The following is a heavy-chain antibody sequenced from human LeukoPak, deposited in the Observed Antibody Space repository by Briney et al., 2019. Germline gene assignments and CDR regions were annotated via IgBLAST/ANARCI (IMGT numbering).Heavy chain of an antibody. CDR1: GYTFTSYG. CDR3: ARDLSGVGATWFDP. D-gene: IGHD1-26*01. Sequence: ASVKVSCKASGYTFTSYGISWVRQAPGQGLEWMGWISAYNGNTNYAQKLQGRVTMTTDTSTSTAYMELRSLRSDDTAVYYCARDLSGVGATWFDPWGQGTLVTVSS. CDR2: ISAYNGNT. V-gene: IGHV1-18*01. J-gene: IGHJ5*02.